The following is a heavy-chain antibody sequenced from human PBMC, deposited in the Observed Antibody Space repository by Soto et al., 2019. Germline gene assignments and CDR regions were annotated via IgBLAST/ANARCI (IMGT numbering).Heavy chain of an antibody. V-gene: IGHV4-39*07. D-gene: IGHD4-17*01. CDR1: GGSISSSSYY. Sequence: SETLSLTCTVSGGSISSSSYYWGWIRQPPGKGLEWIGSIYYSGSTYYNPSLKSRVTISVDTSKNQFSLKLSSVTAADTAVYYCARDLYGDYVGYNWFDPWGQGTLVTVSS. CDR2: IYYSGST. CDR3: ARDLYGDYVGYNWFDP. J-gene: IGHJ5*02.